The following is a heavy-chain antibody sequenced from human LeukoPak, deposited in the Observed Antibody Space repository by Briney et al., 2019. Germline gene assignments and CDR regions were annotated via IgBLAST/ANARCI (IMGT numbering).Heavy chain of an antibody. J-gene: IGHJ6*02. Sequence: SGTLSLTCAVSVGSISSGNWWRWVRQSPGKGLEWIGEIYHNGTANYNPSLKSRVTISADRFTNHFSLKLTSVTAADTAVYYCATAPILRGEGGEHFKYGMDVWGQGTTVSVSS. CDR2: IYHNGTA. V-gene: IGHV4-4*02. D-gene: IGHD2-2*02. CDR1: VGSISSGNW. CDR3: ATAPILRGEGGEHFKYGMDV.